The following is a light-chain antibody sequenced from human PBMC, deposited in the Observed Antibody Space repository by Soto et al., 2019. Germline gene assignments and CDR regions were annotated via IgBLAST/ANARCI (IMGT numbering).Light chain of an antibody. Sequence: DIQMTQSPSTLSASVGDRVTITCRASQSVFIWLAWYQHKPGKAPRLLIYAASSLQSGVSFRFTGSGSGTDFTITISSLQPEDVATYYCQNYNWPPFTFGPGTKVDIK. CDR3: QNYNWPPFT. CDR2: AAS. J-gene: IGKJ3*01. CDR1: QSVFIW. V-gene: IGKV1-27*01.